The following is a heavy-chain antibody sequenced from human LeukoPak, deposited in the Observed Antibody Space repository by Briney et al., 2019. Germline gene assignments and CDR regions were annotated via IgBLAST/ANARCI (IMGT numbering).Heavy chain of an antibody. D-gene: IGHD3-10*01. V-gene: IGHV4-4*07. J-gene: IGHJ4*02. CDR2: IYSSGST. Sequence: SQTLSLTCTVSVGSINGYYWSWIRQPAGKGLEWIGRIYSSGSTNYNPSLRSRVTVSVDTSKNRFSLNLTSVTAADTAVYYCARADYYGSGRFDYWGQGTLVTASS. CDR3: ARADYYGSGRFDY. CDR1: VGSINGYY.